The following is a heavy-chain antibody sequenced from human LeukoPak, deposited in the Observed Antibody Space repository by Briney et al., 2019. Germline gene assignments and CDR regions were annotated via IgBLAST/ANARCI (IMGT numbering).Heavy chain of an antibody. Sequence: SETLSLTCIVSGGSISRSSYYWGWFRQPPGKGLEWIGSIYYSGSTYYNPSLKSRLTISVDTSKNQFSLKLSSVTAADTAVYYCASKPEAFDIWGQGTMVTVSS. CDR2: IYYSGST. CDR1: GGSISRSSYY. V-gene: IGHV4-39*07. CDR3: ASKPEAFDI. J-gene: IGHJ3*02.